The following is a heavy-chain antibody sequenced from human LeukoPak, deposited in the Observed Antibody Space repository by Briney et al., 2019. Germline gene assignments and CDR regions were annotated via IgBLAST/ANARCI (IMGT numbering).Heavy chain of an antibody. CDR3: VVVVEPPDSDGFDV. J-gene: IGHJ3*01. D-gene: IGHD1-14*01. V-gene: IGHV3-74*01. CDR1: GFTFGNSW. Sequence: GGSLRFSCAASGFTFGNSWVHWVRHAPGKGLVWVSLINAYGSTATYADSVKGRFTISRDNARNTLSLQMNSLTIEDTAVYYCVVVVEPPDSDGFDVWGQGTMITVSS. CDR2: INAYGSTA.